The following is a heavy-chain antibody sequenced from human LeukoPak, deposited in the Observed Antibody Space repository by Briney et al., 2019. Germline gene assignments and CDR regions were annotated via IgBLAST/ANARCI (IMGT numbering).Heavy chain of an antibody. Sequence: GGSLRLSCAASGFTFDDYAMSWVRQTPGKGLEWVSGTNWDGGRTGYADSVKGRFTISRDNAKNSLYLQMNSLRAEDTAVYYCAKSLLRPAYWGQGTLVTVSS. CDR3: AKSLLRPAY. CDR1: GFTFDDYA. CDR2: TNWDGGRT. V-gene: IGHV3-20*04. D-gene: IGHD3-3*01. J-gene: IGHJ4*02.